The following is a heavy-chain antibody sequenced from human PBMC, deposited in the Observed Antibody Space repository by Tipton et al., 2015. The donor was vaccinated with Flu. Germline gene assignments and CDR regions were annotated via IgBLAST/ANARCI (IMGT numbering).Heavy chain of an antibody. V-gene: IGHV1-18*01. CDR3: ARDERRISMIVVVITTVPGGYYGMDV. Sequence: QLVQSGAEVKKPGASVKVSCKASGYTFTSYGISWVRQAPGQGLEWMGWISAYNGNTNYAQKLQGRVTMTTDTSTSTAYMELRSLRSDDTAVYYCARDERRISMIVVVITTVPGGYYGMDVWGQGTTVTVSS. D-gene: IGHD3-22*01. CDR1: GYTFTSYG. CDR2: ISAYNGNT. J-gene: IGHJ6*02.